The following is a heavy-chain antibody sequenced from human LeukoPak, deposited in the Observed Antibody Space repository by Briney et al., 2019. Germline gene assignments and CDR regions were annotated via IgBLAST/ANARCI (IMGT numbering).Heavy chain of an antibody. V-gene: IGHV1-18*01. D-gene: IGHD3-22*01. J-gene: IGHJ4*02. Sequence: ASVKVSCKASGYTFTSYGISWVRQAPGQGLEWMGWISAYNGNTNYAQKLQGRVTMTTDTSTSTAYMELRSLRSDGTAVYYCARALTYYYDSSGYYEVRPFDYWGQGTLVTVSS. CDR1: GYTFTSYG. CDR2: ISAYNGNT. CDR3: ARALTYYYDSSGYYEVRPFDY.